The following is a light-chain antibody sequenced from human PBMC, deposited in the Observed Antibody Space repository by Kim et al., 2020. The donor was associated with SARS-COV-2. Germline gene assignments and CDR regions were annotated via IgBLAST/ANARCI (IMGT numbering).Light chain of an antibody. J-gene: IGKJ1*01. CDR1: HAISQY. CDR2: AAS. V-gene: IGKV1-27*01. Sequence: AAVGDKVTVPCRASHAISQYLDSYQQNPGKVPQFLIYAASTLQSGVLSRFSGRGSGTDFTLTISSLQPEDVATYYCQKYDIAPWTFGQETKVDIK. CDR3: QKYDIAPWT.